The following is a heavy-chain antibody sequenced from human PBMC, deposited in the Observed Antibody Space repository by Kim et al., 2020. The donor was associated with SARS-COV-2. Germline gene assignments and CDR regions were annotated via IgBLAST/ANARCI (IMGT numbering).Heavy chain of an antibody. V-gene: IGHV4-38-2*02. J-gene: IGHJ3*02. D-gene: IGHD1-26*01. CDR1: GYSISSGYY. Sequence: SETLSLTCTVSGYSISSGYYWGWIRQPPGKGLEWIGSIYHSGSTYYNPSLKSRVTISVDTSKNQFPLKLSSVTAADTAVYYCARARWELRMHDAIDIWG. CDR3: ARARWELRMHDAIDI. CDR2: IYHSGST.